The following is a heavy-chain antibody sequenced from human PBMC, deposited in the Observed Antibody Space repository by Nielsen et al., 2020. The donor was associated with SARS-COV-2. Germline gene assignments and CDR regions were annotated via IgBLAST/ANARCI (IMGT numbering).Heavy chain of an antibody. Sequence: LRLSCTVSGDSIRSNGFYWSWIRQPPGKGLEWIGYTYYRGSTYYNPSLKSRVTISVDTSKNQFSLKLNSVTAADTAVYYCATKTGPFDSWGQGTLVTVSS. CDR2: TYYRGST. J-gene: IGHJ4*02. D-gene: IGHD7-27*01. CDR3: ATKTGPFDS. V-gene: IGHV4-30-4*01. CDR1: GDSIRSNGFY.